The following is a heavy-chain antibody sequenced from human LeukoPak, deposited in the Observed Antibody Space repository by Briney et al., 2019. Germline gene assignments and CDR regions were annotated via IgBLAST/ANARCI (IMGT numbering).Heavy chain of an antibody. J-gene: IGHJ4*02. CDR1: GFTFSSYA. D-gene: IGHD3-22*01. CDR2: ISSSGGST. CDR3: ARGTFYDSSGYYFFDY. Sequence: GGSLRLSCAASGFTFSSYAMHWVRQAPGKGLEYVSTISSSGGSTYYVNSVKGRFTISRDNSKNTLFLQMGSLRADDMAVYYCARGTFYDSSGYYFFDYWGQGTLVTVSS. V-gene: IGHV3-64*01.